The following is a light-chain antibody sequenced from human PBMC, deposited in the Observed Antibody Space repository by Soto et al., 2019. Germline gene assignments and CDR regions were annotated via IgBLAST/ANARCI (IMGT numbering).Light chain of an antibody. CDR3: AVWDGSLSGWV. J-gene: IGLJ3*02. CDR2: RNN. V-gene: IGLV1-47*01. CDR1: SSNIETNY. Sequence: QSVLTQPPSASGTPGQRVTISCSGSSSNIETNYVYWYQQLPGTAPKVLIYRNNQRPSLVPDRFSASKSGTSASLAISGLRSADEADYYCAVWDGSLSGWVFGGGTKLTVL.